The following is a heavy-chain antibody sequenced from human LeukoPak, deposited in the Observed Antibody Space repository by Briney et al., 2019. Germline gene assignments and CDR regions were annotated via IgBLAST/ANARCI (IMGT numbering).Heavy chain of an antibody. Sequence: PSETLSLTCAVYGGSFSSYYWSWIRQPPGKGLEWIGEINHSGSTDYNPSLKSRVTISVDTSKNQFSLKLSSVTAAGTAVYYCAFSSAYQQHCGQGTLVTVSS. D-gene: IGHD3-22*01. J-gene: IGHJ1*01. CDR1: GGSFSSYY. CDR2: INHSGST. V-gene: IGHV4-34*01. CDR3: AFSSAYQQH.